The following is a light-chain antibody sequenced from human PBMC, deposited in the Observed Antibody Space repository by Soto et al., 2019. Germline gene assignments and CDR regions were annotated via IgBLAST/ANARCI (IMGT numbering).Light chain of an antibody. CDR1: QSVSSN. Sequence: EIVMTRSPATLSVSPGERATLSCRASQSVSSNLAWYQQKPGQAPRFLIYGASTRATGIPARFSGSGSGTEFTLTISSLQSEDFAVYYCQQYTNWPPNTFGQGTRLEIK. CDR3: QQYTNWPPNT. V-gene: IGKV3-15*01. J-gene: IGKJ5*01. CDR2: GAS.